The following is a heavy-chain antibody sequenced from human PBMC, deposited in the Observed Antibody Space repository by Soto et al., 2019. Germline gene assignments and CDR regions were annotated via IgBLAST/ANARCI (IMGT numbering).Heavy chain of an antibody. CDR3: ARDGGPYCTNGVCYTYYHYYGMDV. V-gene: IGHV1-69*06. D-gene: IGHD2-8*01. CDR1: GGTFSSYA. CDR2: IIPIFGTA. Sequence: ASVKVSCKASGGTFSSYAISWVRQAPGQGLEWMGGIIPIFGTANYAQKFQGRVTITADKSTSTAYMELSSLRSEDTAVYYCARDGGPYCTNGVCYTYYHYYGMDVWGQGTRVTVPS. J-gene: IGHJ6*02.